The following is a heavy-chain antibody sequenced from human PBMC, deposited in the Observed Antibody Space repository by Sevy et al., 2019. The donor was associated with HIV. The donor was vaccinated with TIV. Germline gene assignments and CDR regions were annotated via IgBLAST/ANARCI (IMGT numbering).Heavy chain of an antibody. V-gene: IGHV3-23*01. D-gene: IGHD2-15*01. CDR3: AKAPPGHCSSGICPRAYYYYGMDV. J-gene: IGHJ6*02. CDR2: ISGRGCST. Sequence: GGSLRLSCADSGLTLSSYAMNWVRQAPGKGLEWVSAISGRGCSTYYADSVEGRFTISGVNSKNTLYLQMNSQRAEDTAVYYCAKAPPGHCSSGICPRAYYYYGMDVWGQGTTVTVSS. CDR1: GLTLSSYA.